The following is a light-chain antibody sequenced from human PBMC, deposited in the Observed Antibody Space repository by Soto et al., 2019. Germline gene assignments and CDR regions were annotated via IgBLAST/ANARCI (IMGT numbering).Light chain of an antibody. CDR3: QQYNTYYPT. Sequence: DIQMTQSPSTLSASVGDRLTITCRASQSISSWLAWYQQKPGKAPKLLISKASSLESGVPSRFSGSGSGTEFTLTISSLQPDDFATYSCQQYNTYYPTFGQGTKLEIK. J-gene: IGKJ2*01. V-gene: IGKV1-5*03. CDR2: KAS. CDR1: QSISSW.